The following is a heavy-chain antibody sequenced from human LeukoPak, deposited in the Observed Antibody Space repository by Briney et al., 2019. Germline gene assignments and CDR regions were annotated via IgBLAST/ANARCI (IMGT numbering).Heavy chain of an antibody. V-gene: IGHV1-2*02. J-gene: IGHJ4*02. CDR1: GYTFNDYF. CDR3: AALDSSSSGDF. Sequence: ASVKLSCKGSGYTFNDYFMHWVRQAPGQGLEWMGWINPNSGVTNYPQKFQGRVTMTRDTSISTTYMELSSLTSDDTAVYYCAALDSSSSGDFWGQGTLVTVSS. D-gene: IGHD6-6*01. CDR2: INPNSGVT.